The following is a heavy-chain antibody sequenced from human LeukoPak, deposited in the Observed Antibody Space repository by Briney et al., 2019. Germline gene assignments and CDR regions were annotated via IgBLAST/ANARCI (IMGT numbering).Heavy chain of an antibody. CDR2: ISWDGGST. Sequence: GGSLRLSCAASGFTFDDYAMHWARQAPGKGLEWVSLISWDGGSTYYADSVKGRFTISRDNSKNSLYLQMNSLRAEDTALYYCAKARVGSSGLYYFDYWGQGTLVTVSS. D-gene: IGHD3-22*01. CDR1: GFTFDDYA. CDR3: AKARVGSSGLYYFDY. V-gene: IGHV3-43D*04. J-gene: IGHJ4*02.